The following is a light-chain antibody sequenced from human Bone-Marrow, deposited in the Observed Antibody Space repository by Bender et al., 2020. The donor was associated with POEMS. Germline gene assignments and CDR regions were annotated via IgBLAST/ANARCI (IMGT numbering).Light chain of an antibody. CDR3: SSYTGSSTFEV. V-gene: IGLV2-14*02. J-gene: IGLJ3*02. CDR2: GVV. CDR1: RSDVGTYNL. Sequence: QSALTQPASVSGSPGQSITISCTGTRSDVGTYNLVSWYQQHPGKAPKLMIYGVVNRPSGVSARFSGSKSGNTASLTISGLQAEDEADYYCSSYTGSSTFEVFGGGTKLTVL.